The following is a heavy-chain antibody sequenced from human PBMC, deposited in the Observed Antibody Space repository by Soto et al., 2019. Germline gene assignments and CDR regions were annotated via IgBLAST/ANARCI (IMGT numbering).Heavy chain of an antibody. Sequence: ASVKVSCKASGYTFTSYGISWVRQAPGQGLEWMGWISAYNGNTNYAQKLQGRVTMTTDTSTSTAYMELRSLRSDDTAVYYCARGRYDILTGYSEYWGQGTLVTVSS. V-gene: IGHV1-18*04. CDR1: GYTFTSYG. CDR3: ARGRYDILTGYSEY. D-gene: IGHD3-9*01. CDR2: ISAYNGNT. J-gene: IGHJ4*02.